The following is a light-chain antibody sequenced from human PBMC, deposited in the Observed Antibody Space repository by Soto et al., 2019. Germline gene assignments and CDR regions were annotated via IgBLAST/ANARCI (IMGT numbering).Light chain of an antibody. V-gene: IGKV3-11*01. CDR2: DSS. CDR1: QSVGTY. J-gene: IGKJ4*01. CDR3: QRRSDWPST. Sequence: EIVLTQSPATLSLSPGERATLSCRASQSVGTYFAWYQQKPGQAPRLLIYDSSNRATGIPARFRGSGSGTDFTLTISSLVPEDFAVYYCQRRSDWPSTFGGGTKVEIK.